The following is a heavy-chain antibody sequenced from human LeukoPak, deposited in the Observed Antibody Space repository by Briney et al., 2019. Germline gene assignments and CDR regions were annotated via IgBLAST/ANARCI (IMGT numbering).Heavy chain of an antibody. CDR1: GYTFPSYD. V-gene: IGHV1-8*01. J-gene: IGHJ6*02. D-gene: IGHD2-15*01. Sequence: GASVKVSCKASGYTFPSYDINWVRQATGHGLEWMGWMNPNSGNTGYAQKFQGRVTMTRNTSISTAYMELSSLRSEDTAVYYCARGTLQVVVADYYYYGMDVWGQGTTVTVSS. CDR2: MNPNSGNT. CDR3: ARGTLQVVVADYYYYGMDV.